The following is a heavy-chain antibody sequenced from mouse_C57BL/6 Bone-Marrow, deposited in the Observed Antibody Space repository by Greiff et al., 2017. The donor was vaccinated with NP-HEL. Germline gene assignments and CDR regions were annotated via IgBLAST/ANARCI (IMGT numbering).Heavy chain of an antibody. CDR1: GYTFTSYW. CDR2: IDPSDSYT. Sequence: VQLQQSGAELVMPGALVKLSCKASGYTFTSYWMHWVKQRPGQGLEWIGEIDPSDSYTNYHQKFKGKSTLTVDKSSSTAYMQLSSLTSEDSAVYYCARGARLGYWGQGTTLTVSS. V-gene: IGHV1-69*01. CDR3: ARGARLGY. J-gene: IGHJ2*01. D-gene: IGHD3-1*01.